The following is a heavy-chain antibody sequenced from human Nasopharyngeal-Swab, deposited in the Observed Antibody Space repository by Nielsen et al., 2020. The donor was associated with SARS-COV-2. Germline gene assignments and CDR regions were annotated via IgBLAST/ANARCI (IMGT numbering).Heavy chain of an antibody. CDR3: AKDELWLGDAFGI. D-gene: IGHD5-18*01. CDR1: GFTFSSYG. Sequence: GESLKISCAASGFTFSSYGMHWVRQAPGKGLEWVAVISYDGSNKYYADSVKGRFTISRDNSKNTLYLQMNSLRAEDTAVYYCAKDELWLGDAFGIWGQGTMVTVSS. V-gene: IGHV3-30*18. J-gene: IGHJ3*02. CDR2: ISYDGSNK.